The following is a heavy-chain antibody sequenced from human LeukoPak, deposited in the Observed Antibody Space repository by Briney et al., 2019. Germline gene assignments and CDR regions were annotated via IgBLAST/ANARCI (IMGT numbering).Heavy chain of an antibody. V-gene: IGHV3-30*18. D-gene: IGHD4/OR15-4a*01. CDR3: AKDRGYGEHEPFES. Sequence: GGSLRLSCAASGFTFSSYGMHWVRQAPGKGLEWVAVSAHDEVGKQFADSVKGRFTLSRDNSRDSVHLQMNRLRDEDTAVYYCAKDRGYGEHEPFESWGQGSLVTVSS. CDR1: GFTFSSYG. CDR2: SAHDEVGK. J-gene: IGHJ4*02.